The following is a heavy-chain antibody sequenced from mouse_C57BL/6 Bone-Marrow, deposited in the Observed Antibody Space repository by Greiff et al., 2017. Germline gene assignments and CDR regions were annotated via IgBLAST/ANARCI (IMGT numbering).Heavy chain of an antibody. CDR3: AEGALMDY. Sequence: QVQLQQPGAELVMPGASVKLSCKASGYTFTSYWMHWVKQRPGQGLEWIGEIDPSDSYTNYNQKFKGKSTLTVDKSSSTAYMQLSSLTSEDSAVYYCAEGALMDYWGQGTSVTVSS. J-gene: IGHJ4*01. CDR1: GYTFTSYW. CDR2: IDPSDSYT. V-gene: IGHV1-69*01.